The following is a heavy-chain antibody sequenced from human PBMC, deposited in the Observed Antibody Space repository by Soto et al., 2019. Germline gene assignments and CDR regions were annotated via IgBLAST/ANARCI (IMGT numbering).Heavy chain of an antibody. V-gene: IGHV1-18*01. Sequence: ASVNVSCKASGYTFLSYGISWVRQAPGQGLEWMGWISAYSGNTDYAQRLQDRVTLTTDTSTSTAYMELRSLTSDDTAVYYCARNPSGSSFDYWGQGTLVTVSS. CDR3: ARNPSGSSFDY. J-gene: IGHJ4*02. D-gene: IGHD1-26*01. CDR1: GYTFLSYG. CDR2: ISAYSGNT.